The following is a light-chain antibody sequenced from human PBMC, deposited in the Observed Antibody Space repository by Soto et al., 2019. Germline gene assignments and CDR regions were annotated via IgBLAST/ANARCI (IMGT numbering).Light chain of an antibody. CDR3: GTWDSSLSGGV. CDR2: ENN. Sequence: QSVLTQPPSVSAAPGQPVTISCSGSSSNIGNNYVSWYQQLPGTAPKLLIYENNKRPSGIPDRFSGSKSGTSATLGITGLXTGDEADYYCGTWDSSLSGGVFGGGTKVTVL. J-gene: IGLJ3*02. CDR1: SSNIGNNY. V-gene: IGLV1-51*02.